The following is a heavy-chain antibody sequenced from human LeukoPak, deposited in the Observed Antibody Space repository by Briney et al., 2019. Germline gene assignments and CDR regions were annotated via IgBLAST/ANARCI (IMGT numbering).Heavy chain of an antibody. CDR1: GFTFSSYA. CDR2: ISSNGGST. J-gene: IGHJ3*02. CDR3: AREIVVVPAYAFDI. Sequence: SGGSLRLSCAASGFTFSSYAMHWVRQAPGKGLEYVSAISSNGGSTYYANSVKDRFTISRDNSKNTLYLQMGSLRAEDMAVYYCAREIVVVPAYAFDIWGQGTMVTVSS. D-gene: IGHD2-2*01. V-gene: IGHV3-64*01.